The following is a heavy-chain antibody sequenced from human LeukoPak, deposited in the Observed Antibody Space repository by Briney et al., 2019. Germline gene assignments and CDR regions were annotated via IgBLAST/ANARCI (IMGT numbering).Heavy chain of an antibody. J-gene: IGHJ4*02. CDR3: AIFKHHLRPDY. CDR2: IYPDDSDT. V-gene: IGHV5-51*01. CDR1: GYSFTSYG. D-gene: IGHD3-3*01. Sequence: GESLKISCKGSGYSFTSYGIGWVRQMPGKGLEWMGIIYPDDSDTRYSPSFQGQVTISADKSISTAYLQWSSLKASDTAMYYCAIFKHHLRPDYWGQGTLVTVSS.